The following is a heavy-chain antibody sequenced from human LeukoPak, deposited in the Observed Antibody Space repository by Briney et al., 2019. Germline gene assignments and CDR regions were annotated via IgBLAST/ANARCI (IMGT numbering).Heavy chain of an antibody. D-gene: IGHD3-22*01. CDR1: GGTFSSYA. V-gene: IGHV1-69*04. J-gene: IGHJ4*02. CDR3: ARDMNKGSSGYYYGPFDY. CDR2: IIPILGIA. Sequence: SVKVSYKASGGTFSSYAISWVRQAPGQGLEWMGRIIPILGIANYAQKFQGRVTITADKSTSTAYMELSSLRSEDTAVYYCARDMNKGSSGYYYGPFDYWGQGTLVTVSS.